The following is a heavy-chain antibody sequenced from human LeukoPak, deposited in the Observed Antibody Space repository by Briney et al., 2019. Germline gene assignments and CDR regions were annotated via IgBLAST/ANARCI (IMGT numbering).Heavy chain of an antibody. D-gene: IGHD3-10*01. CDR1: GFTVSSNY. CDR2: IYSGGST. Sequence: GGSLRLSCAASGFTVSSNYMSWVRQAPGKGLEWVSVIYSGGSTYYADSVKGRFTISRDNSKNTLYLQMNRLRAEDTAVYYCARENYGPIPYYYYYGMDVWGQGTTVTVSS. CDR3: ARENYGPIPYYYYYGMDV. V-gene: IGHV3-66*01. J-gene: IGHJ6*02.